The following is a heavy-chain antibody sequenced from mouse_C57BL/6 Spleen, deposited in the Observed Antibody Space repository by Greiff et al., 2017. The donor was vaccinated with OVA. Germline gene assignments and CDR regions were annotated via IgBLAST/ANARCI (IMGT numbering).Heavy chain of an antibody. V-gene: IGHV5-16*01. CDR1: GFTFSDYY. Sequence: DVHLVESEGGLVQPGSSMTLSCTASGFTFSDYYMAWVRQVPEKGLEWVANINYDGSSTYYLDSLKSRFIISRDNEKNILYLQMSSLKSEDTATYYCAREDYSNSYAMDYWGQGTSVTVSS. J-gene: IGHJ4*01. CDR3: AREDYSNSYAMDY. CDR2: INYDGSST. D-gene: IGHD2-5*01.